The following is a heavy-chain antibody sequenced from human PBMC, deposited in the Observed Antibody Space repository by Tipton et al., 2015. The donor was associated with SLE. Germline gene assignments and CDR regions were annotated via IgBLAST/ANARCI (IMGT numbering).Heavy chain of an antibody. CDR2: SNPSGNT. Sequence: TLSLTCAVFGGSFSGYSWSWIRQPPGKGLEWVGESNPSGNTNYNPSLKSRVTISVDTSKNQLSLKLTSVTAADTAVYYCTGVGSGPGTDYWGQGTLVTVSS. CDR3: TGVGSGPGTDY. J-gene: IGHJ4*02. CDR1: GGSFSGYS. V-gene: IGHV4-34*01. D-gene: IGHD6-13*01.